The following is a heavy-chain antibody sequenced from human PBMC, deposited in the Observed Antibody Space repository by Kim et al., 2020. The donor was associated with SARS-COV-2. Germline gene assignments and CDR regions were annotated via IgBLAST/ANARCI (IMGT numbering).Heavy chain of an antibody. Sequence: TNYDPSLNSLVTRSGDTSKNQFSLKLSSVTAADTAVYYCARAPGRIIFDYWGQGTLVTVSS. D-gene: IGHD2-15*01. V-gene: IGHV4-59*01. J-gene: IGHJ4*02. CDR3: ARAPGRIIFDY. CDR2: T.